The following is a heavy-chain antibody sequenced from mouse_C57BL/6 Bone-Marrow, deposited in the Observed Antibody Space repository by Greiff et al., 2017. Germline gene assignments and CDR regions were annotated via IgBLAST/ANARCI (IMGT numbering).Heavy chain of an antibody. CDR3: TRVNYYGSSYGYIDV. CDR1: GYTFTDYE. V-gene: IGHV1-15*01. Sequence: VQLQQSGAELVRPGASVTLSCKASGYTFTDYEMHWVKQTPVHGLEWIGAIDPETGGTAYNQKFKGKAILTADKSSSTAYMELRSLTSEDSAVXYCTRVNYYGSSYGYIDVWGTGTTVTVSS. J-gene: IGHJ1*03. CDR2: IDPETGGT. D-gene: IGHD1-1*01.